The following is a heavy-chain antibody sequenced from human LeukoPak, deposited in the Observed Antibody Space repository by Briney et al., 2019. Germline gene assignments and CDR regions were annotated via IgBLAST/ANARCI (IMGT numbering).Heavy chain of an antibody. CDR3: ARELRTFDS. Sequence: GRSLRLSCAASGFTFSSYWMTWVRQAPGKGLEWVANIKHNGDQLNYVDSVEDRFTISRDNAKNSLYLHMTSLRAEDTAVYYCARELRTFDSWGQGTLVTVSS. CDR2: IKHNGDQL. CDR1: GFTFSSYW. J-gene: IGHJ4*02. V-gene: IGHV3-7*01. D-gene: IGHD3-16*01.